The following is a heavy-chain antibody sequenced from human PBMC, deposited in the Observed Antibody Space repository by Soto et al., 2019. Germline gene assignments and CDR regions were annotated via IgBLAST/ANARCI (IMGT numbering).Heavy chain of an antibody. J-gene: IGHJ6*02. D-gene: IGHD6-19*01. V-gene: IGHV3-73*01. CDR3: TSIAVAGRGTKRDQYGMDV. CDR2: IRSKTHSYAT. CDR1: GFTFSGST. Sequence: PGGSLRLSCAASGFTFSGSTIHWVRQTSGKGLEWVGRIRSKTHSYATAYAASVKGRFTISRDDSKNTAYLQMNSLKTEDTAVYYCTSIAVAGRGTKRDQYGMDVWGQGTTVTVSS.